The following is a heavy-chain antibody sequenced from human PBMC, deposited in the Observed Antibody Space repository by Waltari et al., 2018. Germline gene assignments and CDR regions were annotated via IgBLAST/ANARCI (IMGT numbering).Heavy chain of an antibody. J-gene: IGHJ4*02. CDR3: ATSSFVAVLDS. CDR2: IHRTGSS. D-gene: IGHD6-19*01. CDR1: RGSPSNINL. V-gene: IGHV4-4*02. Sequence: QVQLQESGPGLVTPSGPRSLTGGVSRGSPSNINLWNWIRQAPGKGLEWLGEIHRTGSSNYNPSLKSRLTMSVDKSNSQVSMKLKSLTAADTAVYYCATSSFVAVLDSWGQGTLVTVSS.